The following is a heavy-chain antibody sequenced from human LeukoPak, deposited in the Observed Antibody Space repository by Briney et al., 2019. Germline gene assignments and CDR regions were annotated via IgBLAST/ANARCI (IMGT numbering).Heavy chain of an antibody. CDR2: ISGSGGST. V-gene: IGHV3-23*01. CDR3: AKLSSGSYTFDY. CDR1: GFTFSSYA. Sequence: PGGSLRLSCAASGFTFSSYAMSWVRQAPGKGLEWVSAISGSGGSTYYADSVKGRFTISRDNSKNTLYLQTNSLRAEDTAVYYCAKLSSGSYTFDYWGQGTLVTVSS. D-gene: IGHD3-10*01. J-gene: IGHJ4*02.